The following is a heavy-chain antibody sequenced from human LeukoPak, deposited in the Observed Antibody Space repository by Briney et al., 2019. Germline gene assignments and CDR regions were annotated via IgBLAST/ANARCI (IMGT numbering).Heavy chain of an antibody. CDR1: GFTFSSYS. J-gene: IGHJ6*03. D-gene: IGHD4-17*01. V-gene: IGHV3-21*01. Sequence: PGGSLRLSCAASGFTFSSYSMNWVRQAPGKGLEWVSSISSSSSYIHYADSVKGRFTISRDNAKKSLYLQMNSLRAEDTAVYYCAREGGGTTVSPWYYYYYMDVWGKGTTVTVSS. CDR2: ISSSSSYI. CDR3: AREGGGTTVSPWYYYYYMDV.